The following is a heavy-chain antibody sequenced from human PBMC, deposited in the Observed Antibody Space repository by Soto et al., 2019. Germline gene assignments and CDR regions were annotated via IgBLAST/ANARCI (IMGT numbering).Heavy chain of an antibody. J-gene: IGHJ4*02. CDR3: ARTNGAYSNYFDY. Sequence: EVQVVESGGGLVKPGGSLRLSCAASGFTFSSYSMVWVRQAPEKGLEWVSSIGGSSGHIYYADSLKDRFTISRDNAKNSLYLQMNSLRVDDTAVYYCARTNGAYSNYFDYWGQGTLVTVSS. D-gene: IGHD2-8*01. V-gene: IGHV3-21*01. CDR2: IGGSSGHI. CDR1: GFTFSSYS.